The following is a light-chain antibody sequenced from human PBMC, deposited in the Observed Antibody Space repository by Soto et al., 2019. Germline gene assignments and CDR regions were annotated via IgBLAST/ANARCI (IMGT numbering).Light chain of an antibody. CDR2: DNN. J-gene: IGLJ2*01. CDR1: TSNIGDNY. Sequence: QAVLTQPPSVSAAPRQKVTISCSGGTSNIGDNYVCWYQQVPGTAPKLLIYDNNERPPAIPGRFSGSKSGTSATLGITGRQPGDEADYYCAAWDSSLGVVVFGGGTKLTVL. CDR3: AAWDSSLGVVV. V-gene: IGLV1-51*01.